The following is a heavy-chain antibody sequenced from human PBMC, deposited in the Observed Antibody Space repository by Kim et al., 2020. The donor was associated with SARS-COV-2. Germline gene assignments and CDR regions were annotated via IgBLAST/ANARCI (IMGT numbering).Heavy chain of an antibody. J-gene: IGHJ6*02. Sequence: NSGNTGYAQKFQGRVTMTRNTSISTAYMELSSLRSEDTAVYYCARGVNGVWGQGTTVTVSS. V-gene: IGHV1-8*01. CDR3: ARGVNGV. CDR2: NSGNT.